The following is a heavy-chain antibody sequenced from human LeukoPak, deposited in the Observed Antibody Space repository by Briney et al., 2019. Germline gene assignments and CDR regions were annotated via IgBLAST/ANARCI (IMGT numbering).Heavy chain of an antibody. Sequence: SVKVSCKAFGGSFSSEAMSWVRQAPGQGLEWMGGIIPIFGTANYAQKFEGRVTITTDESTSTAYMEVSSLTSEDTAVYYCGRKAGDCGGGSCYSIDYWGQGTLVTVSS. V-gene: IGHV1-69*05. J-gene: IGHJ4*02. CDR2: IIPIFGTA. CDR3: GRKAGDCGGGSCYSIDY. CDR1: GGSFSSEA. D-gene: IGHD2-15*01.